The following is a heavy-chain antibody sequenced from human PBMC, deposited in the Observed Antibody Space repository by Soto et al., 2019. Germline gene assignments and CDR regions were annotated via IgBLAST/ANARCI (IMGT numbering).Heavy chain of an antibody. CDR3: ARHRGRWFGELSAIGDYYYYYMDV. CDR2: FFFCWST. Sequence: PSETLSLTCTVSGGSISSSNYYWGWIRQPPGKGLEWIGSFFFCWSTYYNPSLKSLVTISVDTSKNQFSLKLIFVTAADTAVYYCARHRGRWFGELSAIGDYYYYYMDVWGKGTTVTVSS. V-gene: IGHV4-39*01. J-gene: IGHJ6*03. D-gene: IGHD3-10*01. CDR1: GGSISSSNYY.